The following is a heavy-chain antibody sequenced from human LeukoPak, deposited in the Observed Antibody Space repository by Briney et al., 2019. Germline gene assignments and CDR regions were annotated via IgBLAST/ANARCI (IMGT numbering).Heavy chain of an antibody. J-gene: IGHJ4*02. CDR2: IIPIFGTA. D-gene: IGHD1-26*01. Sequence: GASVKVSCKVSRGTFSSYAISWVRQAPGQGLEWMGGIIPIFGTANYAQKFQGRVTITADESTSTAYMELSSLRSEDTAVYYCARFGSVGATPGYWGQGTLVTVSS. CDR3: ARFGSVGATPGY. CDR1: RGTFSSYA. V-gene: IGHV1-69*01.